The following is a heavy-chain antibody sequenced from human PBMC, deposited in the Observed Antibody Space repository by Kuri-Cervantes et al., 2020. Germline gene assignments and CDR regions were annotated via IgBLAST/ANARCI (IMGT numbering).Heavy chain of an antibody. Sequence: GESLKISCAASGFTFSDYYMSWIRQAPGKGLEWVSVLYSSGDTRYTDSVNGRFTVSRDTSKNTLYLQMNSLRAEDTAVYYCATQRRGTTTWGQGTLVTVSS. J-gene: IGHJ4*02. CDR1: GFTFSDYY. CDR2: LYSSGDT. D-gene: IGHD1-1*01. CDR3: ATQRRGTTT. V-gene: IGHV3-53*01.